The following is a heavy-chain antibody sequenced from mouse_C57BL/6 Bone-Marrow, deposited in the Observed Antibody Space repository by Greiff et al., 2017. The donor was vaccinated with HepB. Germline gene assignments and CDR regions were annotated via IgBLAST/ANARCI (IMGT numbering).Heavy chain of an antibody. J-gene: IGHJ3*01. V-gene: IGHV5-15*01. D-gene: IGHD1-1*01. Sequence: EVQLVESGGGLVQPGGSLKLSCAASGFTFSDYGMAWVRQAPRKGPEWVAFISNLAYSIYYADTVTGRFTISRENAKNTLYLEMSSLRSEDTAMYYCARIYYYGSSSWFAYWGQGTLVTVSA. CDR1: GFTFSDYG. CDR3: ARIYYYGSSSWFAY. CDR2: ISNLAYSI.